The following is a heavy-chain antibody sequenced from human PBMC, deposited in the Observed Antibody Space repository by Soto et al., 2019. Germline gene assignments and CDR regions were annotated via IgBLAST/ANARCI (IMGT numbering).Heavy chain of an antibody. CDR3: TVSTNWYFDL. V-gene: IGHV3-11*01. Sequence: QVQLVESGGGLVKPGGSLRLSCAASEFTLSDYHMSWNRQAPGKGLEWVSYISSSGNTIYYADSVKGRFTISRDNAKKSLYLQMNSLRAEDTAVYYCTVSTNWYFDLWGRGTLVTVSS. J-gene: IGHJ2*01. CDR1: EFTLSDYH. CDR2: ISSSGNTI.